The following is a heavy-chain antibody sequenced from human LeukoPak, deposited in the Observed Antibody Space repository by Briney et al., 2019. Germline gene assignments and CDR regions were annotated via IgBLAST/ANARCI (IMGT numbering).Heavy chain of an antibody. CDR1: GYTFTSYA. D-gene: IGHD3-10*01. J-gene: IGHJ4*02. CDR2: INTNAGNP. V-gene: IGHV7-4-1*02. CDR3: ARDTITMVRGVLPQFGY. Sequence: ASVKVSCKASGYTFTSYAMNWVRQAPGQGLEWMGWINTNAGNPTYAQGFTGRFVFSLDTSVSTAYLQISSLKAEDTAVYYCARDTITMVRGVLPQFGYWGQGTLVTASS.